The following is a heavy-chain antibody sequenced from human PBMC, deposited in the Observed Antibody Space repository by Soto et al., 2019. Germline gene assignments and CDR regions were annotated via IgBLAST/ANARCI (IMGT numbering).Heavy chain of an antibody. CDR1: GFTFSSYG. CDR3: AKCFPGSGFRDAFDI. Sequence: QVQLVESGGGVVQPGRSLRLSCAASGFTFSSYGMHWVRQAPGKGLEWVAVISYDGSNKDYADSVKGRFTITRNNYKNPLDLQINRLSAEDTAVYYCAKCFPGSGFRDAFDIWGQGTMVTVSS. J-gene: IGHJ3*02. D-gene: IGHD2-15*01. V-gene: IGHV3-30*18. CDR2: ISYDGSNK.